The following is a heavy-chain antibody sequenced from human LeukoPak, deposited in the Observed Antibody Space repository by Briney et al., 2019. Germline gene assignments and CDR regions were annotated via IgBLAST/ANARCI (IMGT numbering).Heavy chain of an antibody. CDR2: ISYSGTKE. CDR1: GFTFSNYA. Sequence: GGSLRLSCAVSGFTFSNYAMHWVRQAPGKGLEWVAAISYSGTKESYADSVKGRFTLSRGISKNTLYLQMSSLSVGDTAVYYCARGGGRVSTVELDYWGQGTLVTVSS. CDR3: ARGGGRVSTVELDY. J-gene: IGHJ4*02. D-gene: IGHD5/OR15-5a*01. V-gene: IGHV3-30*04.